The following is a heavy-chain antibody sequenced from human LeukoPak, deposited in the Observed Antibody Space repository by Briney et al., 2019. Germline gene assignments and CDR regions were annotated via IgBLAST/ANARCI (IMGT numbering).Heavy chain of an antibody. CDR3: AKLDGTTRGSFDY. J-gene: IGHJ4*02. CDR1: RFTFNSYA. CDR2: IGSSNGIT. D-gene: IGHD1-14*01. V-gene: IGHV3-23*01. Sequence: GGSLRLSCAASRFTFNSYAMSWVRQAPGKGLEWVSVIGSSNGITFYVGSVKGRFTISRDNSKDTLYLQMNSLRAEDTAVYYCAKLDGTTRGSFDYWGQGTLVTVSS.